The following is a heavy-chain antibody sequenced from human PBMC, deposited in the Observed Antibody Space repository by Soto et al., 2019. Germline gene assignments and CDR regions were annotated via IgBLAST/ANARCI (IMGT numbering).Heavy chain of an antibody. V-gene: IGHV1-18*04. D-gene: IGHD1-26*01. CDR2: LSSYTGAK. Sequence: QVQLVQSGTEVKKPGASVKVSCKASGYSFRIHDISWVRQAPGQPLEWMDWLSSYTGAKNYARNLQGRLTLSTDPSTSTAYMELRSLTSDDTAVYYCARGVGWFDTWGQGTLVTVSS. CDR3: ARGVGWFDT. CDR1: GYSFRIHD. J-gene: IGHJ5*02.